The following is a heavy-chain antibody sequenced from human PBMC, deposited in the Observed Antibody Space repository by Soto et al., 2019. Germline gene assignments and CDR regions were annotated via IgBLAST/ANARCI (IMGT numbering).Heavy chain of an antibody. V-gene: IGHV3-9*01. J-gene: IGHJ6*02. CDR2: ISWNSGSI. CDR3: AKAIYYDSSYYYYGMDV. CDR1: GFTFDDYA. Sequence: GGSLRLSCAASGFTFDDYAMHWVRQAPGKGLEWVSGISWNSGSIGYADSVKGRFTISRDNAKNSLYLQMNSLRAEDTALYYCAKAIYYDSSYYYYGMDVWGQGTTVTVSS. D-gene: IGHD3-22*01.